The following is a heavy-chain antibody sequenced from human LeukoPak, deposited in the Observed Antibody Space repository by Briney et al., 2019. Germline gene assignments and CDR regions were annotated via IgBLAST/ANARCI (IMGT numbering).Heavy chain of an antibody. V-gene: IGHV3-64*01. Sequence: GGSLRLSCAAYGFTFSSYAVHWVRQARGKGLEYVSAISSNGGSTYYANSVKGRFTISRDNSKDTLYIQMGNLRADDMAVYFCARGGGSAASGSQVRVDYMDVWGKGTTVTVSS. D-gene: IGHD3-10*01. J-gene: IGHJ6*03. CDR2: ISSNGGST. CDR3: ARGGGSAASGSQVRVDYMDV. CDR1: GFTFSSYA.